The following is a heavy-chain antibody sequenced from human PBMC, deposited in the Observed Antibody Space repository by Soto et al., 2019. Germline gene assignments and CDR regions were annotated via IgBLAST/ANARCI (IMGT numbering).Heavy chain of an antibody. CDR2: IKPDGSEK. Sequence: EGQLVESGGGLVQPGGSLRLSCEASGLTFSSYWMTGVRQAPGKGLEWVADIKPDGSEKYYVDSVEGRFTISRDNAKNSIYLEMNSLRVEDTAVYYCARSITTLGVVTISDDNWFDPWGQGTPVTVSS. V-gene: IGHV3-7*03. D-gene: IGHD3-3*01. J-gene: IGHJ5*02. CDR3: ARSITTLGVVTISDDNWFDP. CDR1: GLTFSSYW.